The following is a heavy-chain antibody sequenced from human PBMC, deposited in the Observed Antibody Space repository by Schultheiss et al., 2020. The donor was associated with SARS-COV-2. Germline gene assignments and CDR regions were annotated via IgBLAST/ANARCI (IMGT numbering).Heavy chain of an antibody. V-gene: IGHV4-59*12. J-gene: IGHJ5*02. Sequence: SETLSLTCTVSGGSISSYYWSWIRQPPGKGLEWIGYIYYSGSANYNPSLKSRVTISVDRSKNQFSLKLSSVTAADTAVYYCARGSPRYGSGFWFDPWGQGTLVTVSS. CDR2: IYYSGSA. D-gene: IGHD3-10*01. CDR3: ARGSPRYGSGFWFDP. CDR1: GGSISSYY.